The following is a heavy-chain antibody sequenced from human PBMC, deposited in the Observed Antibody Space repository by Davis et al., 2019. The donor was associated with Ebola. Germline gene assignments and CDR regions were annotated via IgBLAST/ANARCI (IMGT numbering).Heavy chain of an antibody. J-gene: IGHJ6*02. CDR1: GGSISSYY. D-gene: IGHD5-18*01. CDR3: ARGHTYGSMVYGMDV. Sequence: SETLSLTCTVSGGSISSYYWSWIRQPPGKGLEWIGNIYYSGTTYYNPSLKSRVTISADTSKNQFSLKLSSVTAADTAVFYCARGHTYGSMVYGMDVWGQGTTVTVSS. V-gene: IGHV4-59*04. CDR2: IYYSGTT.